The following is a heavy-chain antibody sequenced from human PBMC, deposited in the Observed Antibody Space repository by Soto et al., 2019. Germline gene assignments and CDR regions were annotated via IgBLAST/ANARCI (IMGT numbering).Heavy chain of an antibody. D-gene: IGHD4-4*01. CDR3: ARGGFYSKGRYYGMDV. Sequence: QVQLVESGGGVVQPGRSLRLSCAASGFTFSSYAMHWVRQAPGKGLEWVAVISYDGSNKYYADSVKGRFTISRDNSKNTLYRQMNSLRAEDTAVYYCARGGFYSKGRYYGMDVWGQGTTVTVSS. CDR2: ISYDGSNK. V-gene: IGHV3-30-3*01. J-gene: IGHJ6*02. CDR1: GFTFSSYA.